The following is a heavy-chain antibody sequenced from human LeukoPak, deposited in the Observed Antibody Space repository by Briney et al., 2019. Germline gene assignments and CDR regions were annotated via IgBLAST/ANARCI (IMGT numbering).Heavy chain of an antibody. CDR1: GFTLSSYW. J-gene: IGHJ1*01. V-gene: IGHV3-74*01. CDR2: IKSDGKT. CDR3: ARAPSEIGGYYPEYFRH. Sequence: GGSLRLSCAASGFTLSSYWMHWVRQAPGKGLVWVSRIKSDGKTNYADSVKGRFTISRDNAKNTVSLQMNSLRAEDTGVYYCARAPSEIGGYYPEYFRHWGQDTLVTVSS. D-gene: IGHD3-22*01.